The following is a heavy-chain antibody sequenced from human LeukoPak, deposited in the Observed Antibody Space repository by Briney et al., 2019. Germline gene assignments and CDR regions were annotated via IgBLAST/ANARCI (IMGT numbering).Heavy chain of an antibody. CDR1: GGSFSGYY. J-gene: IGHJ4*02. D-gene: IGHD3-10*01. Sequence: SETLSLTCAVYGGSFSGYYWSWIRQPPGKGLEWIGEINHSGSTNYNPSLKSQVTISVDTSKNQFSLKLSSVTAADTAVYYCARGGDGSGSYYPLDYWGQGTLVTVSS. V-gene: IGHV4-34*01. CDR3: ARGGDGSGSYYPLDY. CDR2: INHSGST.